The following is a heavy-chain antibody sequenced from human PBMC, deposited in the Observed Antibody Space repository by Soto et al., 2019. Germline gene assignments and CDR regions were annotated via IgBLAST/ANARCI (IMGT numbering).Heavy chain of an antibody. Sequence: PGESLKISCKGSGYSFTSYWIGWVRQMPGKGLEWMGIIYPGDSDTRYSPSFQGQVTISADKSISTAYLQWSSLKASDIAMYYCARLSGGVGYYYYGMDVWGQGTTVTVSS. CDR1: GYSFTSYW. V-gene: IGHV5-51*01. D-gene: IGHD3-3*01. CDR3: ARLSGGVGYYYYGMDV. CDR2: IYPGDSDT. J-gene: IGHJ6*02.